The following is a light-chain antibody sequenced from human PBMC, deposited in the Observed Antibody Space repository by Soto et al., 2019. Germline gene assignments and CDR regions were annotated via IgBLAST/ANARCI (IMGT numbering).Light chain of an antibody. CDR1: QSINTW. CDR3: QQYNSYPLT. J-gene: IGKJ4*01. V-gene: IGKV1-5*03. Sequence: DIQMTQSPSTLSASVGDRVTITCRASQSINTWLAWYQQKPGTAPKVLIYKASSLESGVPSRFSGSGSGTEFTLTISSLQPDDFSTYYCQQYNSYPLTFGGGTKVEIK. CDR2: KAS.